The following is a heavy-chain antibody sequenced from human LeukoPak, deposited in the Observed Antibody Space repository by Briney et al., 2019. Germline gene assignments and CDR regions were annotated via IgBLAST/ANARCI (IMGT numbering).Heavy chain of an antibody. CDR3: TTNEYYYDSSGYYEIDY. CDR2: IKSKNDGGTT. D-gene: IGHD3-22*01. V-gene: IGHV3-15*01. Sequence: PGGALRLSCSTSGFTFSNAWMSWGRQAPGKGLEWVGRIKSKNDGGTTDYAAAVKGRFTISRDDSKNTLYLQVNSLKTEDTAVYYWTTNEYYYDSSGYYEIDYWGQRTLVTVSS. CDR1: GFTFSNAW. J-gene: IGHJ4*02.